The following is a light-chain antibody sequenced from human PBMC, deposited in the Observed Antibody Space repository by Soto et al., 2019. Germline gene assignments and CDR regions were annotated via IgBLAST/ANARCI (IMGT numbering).Light chain of an antibody. V-gene: IGLV2-14*01. CDR1: SSDIGAYDC. J-gene: IGLJ1*01. CDR2: EVT. Sequence: QSALTQPASGSGSPGQSITISCTGTSSDIGAYDCVSWYRQYPGRVPKLLIHEVTNRPAGVSDRFSGSKSGNTASLTISGLQPADDADYYCSSHAGSSAFDVFGTGTKVTV. CDR3: SSHAGSSAFDV.